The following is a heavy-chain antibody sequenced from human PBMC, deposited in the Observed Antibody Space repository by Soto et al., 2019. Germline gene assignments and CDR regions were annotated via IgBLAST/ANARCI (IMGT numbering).Heavy chain of an antibody. V-gene: IGHV3-33*01. CDR3: ARDVGLYGSGSYWPDY. D-gene: IGHD3-10*01. J-gene: IGHJ4*02. CDR2: IWYDGSIK. CDR1: GFTFSSYG. Sequence: QVQLVESGGGVVQTGRSLRLSCAPSGFTFSSYGMHWVRQAPGKGLEWVSVIWYDGSIKYYADSVKGRFTISRDKSKNTVYLQMGSLIAEDTAVYYCARDVGLYGSGSYWPDYWGQGTLVTVSS.